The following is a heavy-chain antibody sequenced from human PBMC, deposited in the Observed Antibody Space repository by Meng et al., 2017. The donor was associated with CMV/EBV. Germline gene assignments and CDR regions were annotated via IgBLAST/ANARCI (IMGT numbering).Heavy chain of an antibody. CDR1: GGSFSGYY. CDR2: INHSGST. CDR3: ARGSLSVSAVDY. J-gene: IGHJ4*02. Sequence: SETLSLTCAVYGGSFSGYYWSWIRQPPGKGLEWIGEINHSGSTNYNPSLKSRVTMSVDTSKNQFSLKLSSVTAADTAVYYCARGSLSVSAVDYWGQGTLVTVSS. D-gene: IGHD6-19*01. V-gene: IGHV4-34*01.